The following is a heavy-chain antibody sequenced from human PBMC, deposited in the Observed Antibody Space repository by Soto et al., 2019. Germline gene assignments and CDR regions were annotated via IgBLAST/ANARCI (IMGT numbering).Heavy chain of an antibody. CDR1: GYTFTSYG. CDR2: ISAYNGNT. Sequence: ASVKVSCKASGYTFTSYGISWVRQAPGQGLEWMGWISAYNGNTNYAQKLQGRVTMTTDTSTSTAYMELRSLRSDDTAVYYCARPGREGSGWYFNGYYFDYWGQGTLVTVSS. D-gene: IGHD6-19*01. J-gene: IGHJ4*02. CDR3: ARPGREGSGWYFNGYYFDY. V-gene: IGHV1-18*01.